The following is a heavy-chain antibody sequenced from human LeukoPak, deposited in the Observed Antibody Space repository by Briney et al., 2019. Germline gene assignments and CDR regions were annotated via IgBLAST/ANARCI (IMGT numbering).Heavy chain of an antibody. J-gene: IGHJ4*02. V-gene: IGHV1-2*06. CDR2: INPNSGGT. Sequence: ASVKVSCKASGYTFTSYGISWVRQAPGQGLEWMGRINPNSGGTNYAQKFQGRVTMTRDTSISTAYMELSRLRSDDTAVYYCARGTYYCDSSGYYFYFDYWGQGTLVTVSS. CDR3: ARGTYYCDSSGYYFYFDY. CDR1: GYTFTSYG. D-gene: IGHD3-22*01.